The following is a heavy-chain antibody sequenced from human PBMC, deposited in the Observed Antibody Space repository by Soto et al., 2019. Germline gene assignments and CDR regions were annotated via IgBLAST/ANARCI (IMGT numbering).Heavy chain of an antibody. CDR2: IIPIFGTA. CDR1: GGTFSSYA. Sequence: QVQLVQSGAEVKKPGSSVKVSCKASGGTFSSYAFSWVRQAPGQGLEWMGGIIPIFGTANYAQKFQGRVTITADESTSTAYMELSSLRSEDTAVYYCASYSIAYSGGDCYRAFDIWGQGTMVTVSS. V-gene: IGHV1-69*01. CDR3: ASYSIAYSGGDCYRAFDI. D-gene: IGHD2-21*02. J-gene: IGHJ3*02.